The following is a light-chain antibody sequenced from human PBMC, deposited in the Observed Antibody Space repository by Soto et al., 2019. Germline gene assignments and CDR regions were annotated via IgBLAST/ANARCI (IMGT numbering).Light chain of an antibody. CDR1: QSLLYRDVNTY. V-gene: IGKV2-30*01. CDR2: KVS. J-gene: IGKJ1*01. Sequence: DVVMTQSPLSLPVTLGQPASISCRSSQSLLYRDVNTYLVWFHQRPGQSPRRLIYKVSNRDSGVPDRFSGSGSGTDFTLKINRVEAEDVGVYYCMQGTHWPVTFGQGTKVEIK. CDR3: MQGTHWPVT.